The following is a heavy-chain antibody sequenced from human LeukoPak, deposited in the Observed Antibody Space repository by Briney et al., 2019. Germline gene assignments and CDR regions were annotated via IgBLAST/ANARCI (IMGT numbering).Heavy chain of an antibody. CDR2: IIPIFGTA. V-gene: IGHV1-69*13. Sequence: ASVKASCKVSGYALTGLSMHWVRQAPGQGLEWMGGIIPIFGTANYAQKFQGRVTITADESTSTAYMELSSLRSEDTAVYYCARSRDDFWSGYLNWFDPWGQGTLVTVSS. J-gene: IGHJ5*02. CDR1: GYALTGLS. D-gene: IGHD3-3*01. CDR3: ARSRDDFWSGYLNWFDP.